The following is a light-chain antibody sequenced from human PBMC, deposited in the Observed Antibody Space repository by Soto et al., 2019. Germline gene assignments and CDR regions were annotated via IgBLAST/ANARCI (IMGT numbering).Light chain of an antibody. Sequence: DIVMTQSPESLAVSLGERATINCRSSLSLLYSPHNKNYLAWYQQRPGQPPRLLIKWASARESGVPDRFSGSGSGTDFTLTITSLQAEDVAVYFCQQFYSGPNTFGQGTKLEIK. CDR1: LSLLYSPHNKNY. CDR2: WAS. CDR3: QQFYSGPNT. V-gene: IGKV4-1*01. J-gene: IGKJ2*01.